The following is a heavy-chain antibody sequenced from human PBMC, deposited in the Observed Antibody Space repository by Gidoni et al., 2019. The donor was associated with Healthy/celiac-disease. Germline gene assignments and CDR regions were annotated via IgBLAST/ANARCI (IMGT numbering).Heavy chain of an antibody. V-gene: IGHV1-69*06. J-gene: IGHJ5*02. CDR3: AGAYLGYDSSGYFTNPYEYNWFDP. CDR1: GVTLSSYA. D-gene: IGHD3-22*01. Sequence: QVQLVQSGAEVKKPGSSVKVSCKDSGVTLSSYAICGVRQAPVQGLEWMGGIIPIFGTADYAKEFQGRGTITADKSTSTTYMELSSLGSDDTAVYYCAGAYLGYDSSGYFTNPYEYNWFDPWGQGTLVTVSS. CDR2: IIPIFGTA.